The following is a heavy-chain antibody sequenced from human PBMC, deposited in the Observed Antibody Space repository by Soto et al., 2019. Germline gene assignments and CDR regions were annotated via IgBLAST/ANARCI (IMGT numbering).Heavy chain of an antibody. D-gene: IGHD1-26*01. V-gene: IGHV3-48*02. Sequence: EVQLVESGGGLVQPGGSLRLSCAASGFTFSSYSMNWVRQAPGKGLEWVSYISSSSSTIYYADSVKGRFTISRDNAKNSLYLQMNSLSDEDTAVYYCASVPPRPSSYSGSYPGQENNYWGQGTLVTVSS. J-gene: IGHJ4*02. CDR3: ASVPPRPSSYSGSYPGQENNY. CDR1: GFTFSSYS. CDR2: ISSSSSTI.